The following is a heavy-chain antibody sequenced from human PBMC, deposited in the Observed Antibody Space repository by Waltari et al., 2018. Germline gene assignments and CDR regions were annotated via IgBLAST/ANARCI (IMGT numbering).Heavy chain of an antibody. J-gene: IGHJ4*02. CDR1: GFSFSTYN. Sequence: EVQVVESGGGLVKPGGSLRLSCAASGFSFSTYNMNWVRPAPGKGLEWGSSISSSSGYKYYADSVKGRFTISRDNGKNSLYLQMNSLRAEDTAVYYCARASGGTYFFDYWGQGTLVTVSS. V-gene: IGHV3-21*01. CDR2: ISSSSGYK. D-gene: IGHD2-15*01. CDR3: ARASGGTYFFDY.